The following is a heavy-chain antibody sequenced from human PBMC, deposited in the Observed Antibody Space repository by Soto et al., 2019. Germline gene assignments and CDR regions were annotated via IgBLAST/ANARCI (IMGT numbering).Heavy chain of an antibody. Sequence: QVQLLQSGAVVKKPGSSVRVSCEASGGSFRTYSISWVRQAPGQGLEWMGEIIPIFGTVNYAQKFQGRVTITADEPTTTVYMDLRSLRSEDTAVYYCAKGAVAGTPTSYYYYGMDVWGQGTTVTVSS. D-gene: IGHD6-19*01. CDR3: AKGAVAGTPTSYYYYGMDV. J-gene: IGHJ6*02. V-gene: IGHV1-69*12. CDR2: IIPIFGTV. CDR1: GGSFRTYS.